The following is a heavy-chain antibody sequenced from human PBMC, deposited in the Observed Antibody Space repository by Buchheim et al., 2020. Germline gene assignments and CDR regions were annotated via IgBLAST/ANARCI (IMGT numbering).Heavy chain of an antibody. J-gene: IGHJ3*02. Sequence: QVQLQESGPGLVKPSETLSLTCTVSGGSISSYYWSWIRQPPGKGLEWIGYIYYSGSTNYNPSLKSRVTISVDTPKNQLSLKLSSVTAADTAVYYCARWAYDSSGYYTSDAFDIWGQGT. D-gene: IGHD3-22*01. CDR1: GGSISSYY. V-gene: IGHV4-59*01. CDR2: IYYSGST. CDR3: ARWAYDSSGYYTSDAFDI.